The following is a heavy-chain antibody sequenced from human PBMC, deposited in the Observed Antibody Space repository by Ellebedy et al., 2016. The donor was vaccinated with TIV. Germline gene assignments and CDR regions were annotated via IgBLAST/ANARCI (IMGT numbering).Heavy chain of an antibody. J-gene: IGHJ4*02. D-gene: IGHD3-10*01. Sequence: GGSLRLXCAASGFTFSWYWMHWVRQAPGKGLVWVSRINNDGTGTDYADSVRGRFTISRDNAKNSLYLEMNSLRGEDTAFYYCAKDMNSIRGVISDWGQGTLVTVSS. V-gene: IGHV3-74*01. CDR3: AKDMNSIRGVISD. CDR1: GFTFSWYW. CDR2: INNDGTGT.